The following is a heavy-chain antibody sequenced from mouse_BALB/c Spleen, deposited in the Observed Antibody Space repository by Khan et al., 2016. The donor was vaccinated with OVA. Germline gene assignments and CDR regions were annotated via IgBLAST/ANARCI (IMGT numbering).Heavy chain of an antibody. CDR2: IWTDGST. Sequence: VQLVESGPGLVAPSQSLSITCTISGFSLTNYGVHWVRQPPGKGLEWLGVIWTDGSTNYNSALKSRLTITKDNSKSQVFLKMNSLQTDDTAIYFCARQPYYHYNVMDYWGQGTSVTVSS. CDR3: ARQPYYHYNVMDY. CDR1: GFSLTNYG. J-gene: IGHJ4*01. D-gene: IGHD2-4*01. V-gene: IGHV2-6-1*01.